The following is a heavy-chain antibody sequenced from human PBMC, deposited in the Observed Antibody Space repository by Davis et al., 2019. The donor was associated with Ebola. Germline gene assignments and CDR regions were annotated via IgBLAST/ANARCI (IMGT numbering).Heavy chain of an antibody. CDR3: AKSDCTNGVCPGFDY. J-gene: IGHJ4*02. D-gene: IGHD2-8*01. Sequence: GGSLRLSCAASGFTFSTYAMGWVRQAPGKGLEWVSDISSGGGAPYYADSVKGRFTISRDNSKNTLYLQMNSLRAEDTAVYYCAKSDCTNGVCPGFDYWGQGTLVTVSS. CDR2: ISSGGGAP. CDR1: GFTFSTYA. V-gene: IGHV3-23*01.